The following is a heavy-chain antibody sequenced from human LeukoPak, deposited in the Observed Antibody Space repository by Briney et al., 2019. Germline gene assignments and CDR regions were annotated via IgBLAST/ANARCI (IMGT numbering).Heavy chain of an antibody. CDR1: GFTFSRFG. CDR3: AKDPWGGEGY. D-gene: IGHD3-16*01. Sequence: GGSLTLSCAASGFTFSRFGMHWVPHAPGKGLEWVALIHYDGKSEYYPDSVKGRFTISRDNSKNTVYLQMDSLRPEDTAVYFCAKDPWGGEGYWGQGTLVTVSS. V-gene: IGHV3-30*02. J-gene: IGHJ4*02. CDR2: IHYDGKSE.